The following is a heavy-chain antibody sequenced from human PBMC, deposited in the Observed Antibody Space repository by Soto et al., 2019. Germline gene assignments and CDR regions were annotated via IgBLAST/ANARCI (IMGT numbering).Heavy chain of an antibody. V-gene: IGHV3-74*01. Sequence: GGSLRLSCAASGFSFSNYWMYWVRQGPGKGLVWVSRINKDGTTTEYADFVRGRFTISRDNAKNTLYLQMNSLRAEDTGVYHCVRLLDRDVWGQGTLVTVSS. CDR1: GFSFSNYW. D-gene: IGHD3-16*01. CDR3: VRLLDRDV. J-gene: IGHJ1*01. CDR2: INKDGTTT.